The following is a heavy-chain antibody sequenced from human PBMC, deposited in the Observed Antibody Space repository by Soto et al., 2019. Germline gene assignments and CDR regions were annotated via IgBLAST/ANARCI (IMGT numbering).Heavy chain of an antibody. CDR3: ARGIRVNIGYCSGGSCGYAFDI. CDR1: GYTFTSYD. J-gene: IGHJ3*02. D-gene: IGHD2-15*01. CDR2: MKPNSGNT. V-gene: IGHV1-8*01. Sequence: ASVKVSCKASGYTFTSYDINWVRQATGQGLEWMGWMKPNSGNTGYVQKFQGRVTMTRNTSISTAYMELSSLRSEDTAVYYCARGIRVNIGYCSGGSCGYAFDIWGQGTMVTVSS.